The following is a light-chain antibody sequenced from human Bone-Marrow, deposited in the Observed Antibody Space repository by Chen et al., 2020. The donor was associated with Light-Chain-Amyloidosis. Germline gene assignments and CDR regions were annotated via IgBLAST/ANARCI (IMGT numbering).Light chain of an antibody. J-gene: IGLJ3*02. Sequence: NFMLTQPHSVSESPGKTVIISCTRSSGSIATNYVQGYQQRPGSSPTTVIYEDDQRASGVPDRFSGSIDRTSNSASLTISGLKTEDEADYDCQSYQGSSQGVFGGGTKLTVL. CDR3: QSYQGSSQGV. CDR2: EDD. CDR1: SGSIATNY. V-gene: IGLV6-57*01.